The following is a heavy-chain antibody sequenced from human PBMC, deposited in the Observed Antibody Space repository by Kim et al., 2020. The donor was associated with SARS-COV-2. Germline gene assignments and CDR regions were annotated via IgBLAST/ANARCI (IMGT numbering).Heavy chain of an antibody. CDR2: INPNSGGT. J-gene: IGHJ3*02. V-gene: IGHV1-2*04. Sequence: ASVKVSCKASGYTFTGYYMHWVRQAPGQGLEWMGWINPNSGGTNYAQKFQGWVTMTRDTSISTAYMELSRLRSDDTAVYYCARDSGYYYDSSGYYDAFDIWGQGTMVTVSS. CDR1: GYTFTGYY. CDR3: ARDSGYYYDSSGYYDAFDI. D-gene: IGHD3-22*01.